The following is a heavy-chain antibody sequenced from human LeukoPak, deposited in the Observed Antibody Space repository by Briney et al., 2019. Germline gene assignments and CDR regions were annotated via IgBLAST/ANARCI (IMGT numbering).Heavy chain of an antibody. CDR1: GGSISSSSYY. CDR2: IYYSGST. V-gene: IGHV4-39*01. Sequence: SETLSLTCTVSGGSISSSSYYWGWIRQPPGKGLEWIGSIYYSGSTYYNPSLKSRVTISVDTSKNQFSLKLSSVTAADTAVYSCAKSRANYYDSSGYYYVPPYYFDYWGRGPWSPSPQ. D-gene: IGHD3-22*01. J-gene: IGHJ4*02. CDR3: AKSRANYYDSSGYYYVPPYYFDY.